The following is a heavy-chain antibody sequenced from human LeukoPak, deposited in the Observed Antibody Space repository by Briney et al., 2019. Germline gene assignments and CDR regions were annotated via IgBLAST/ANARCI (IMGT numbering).Heavy chain of an antibody. CDR2: IWYDGSNK. D-gene: IGHD6-19*01. CDR3: ARAGVDHSSGWLFDY. V-gene: IGHV3-33*01. Sequence: GRSLRLSCAASGFTFSSYGMHWVRQAPGKGLEWVAVIWYDGSNKYYADSVKGRFTISRDNSKNTLYLQMNSLRAEDTAVYYCARAGVDHSSGWLFDYWGQGTLVTVSS. J-gene: IGHJ4*02. CDR1: GFTFSSYG.